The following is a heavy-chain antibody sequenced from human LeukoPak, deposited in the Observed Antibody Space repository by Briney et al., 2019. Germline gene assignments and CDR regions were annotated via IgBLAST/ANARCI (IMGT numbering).Heavy chain of an antibody. CDR1: GYTFTSYG. CDR2: ISAYNGNT. J-gene: IGHJ4*02. Sequence: ASVNVSCKASGYTFTSYGISWVRQAPGQGLEWMGWISAYNGNTNYAQKLQGRVTMTTDTSTSTAYMELRSLRSDDTAVYYCARAIIYYYDVYYFDYWGQGTLVTVSS. D-gene: IGHD3-22*01. CDR3: ARAIIYYYDVYYFDY. V-gene: IGHV1-18*01.